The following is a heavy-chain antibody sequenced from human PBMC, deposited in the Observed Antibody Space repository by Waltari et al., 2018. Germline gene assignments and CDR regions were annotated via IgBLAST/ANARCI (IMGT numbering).Heavy chain of an antibody. CDR2: IFSNDEK. CDR1: GFSLSNARLG. J-gene: IGHJ4*02. CDR3: ARIRVNYYDSSGYYYPYFDY. V-gene: IGHV2-26*01. Sequence: QVTLKESGPVLVKPTETLTLTCTVSGFSLSNARLGVSWIRQSPGKALEWLAHIFSNDEKSYSTSLKSRLTISKDTSKSQVVLTMTNMDPVDTATYYCARIRVNYYDSSGYYYPYFDYWGQGTLVTVSS. D-gene: IGHD3-22*01.